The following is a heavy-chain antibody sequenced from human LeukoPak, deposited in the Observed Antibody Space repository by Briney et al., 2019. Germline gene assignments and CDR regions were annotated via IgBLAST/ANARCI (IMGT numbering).Heavy chain of an antibody. CDR1: GGSISSYY. D-gene: IGHD3-3*01. J-gene: IGHJ4*02. CDR2: IYSSGST. V-gene: IGHV4-4*07. CDR3: ATEESGI. Sequence: SETLSLTCTVSGGSISSYYWSWIRQPAGRGLEWIGRIYSSGSTSYNPSLKSRVTMSVDTSKSQFSLNLTSVTAADTAVYYCATEESGIWGQGTLVTVSS.